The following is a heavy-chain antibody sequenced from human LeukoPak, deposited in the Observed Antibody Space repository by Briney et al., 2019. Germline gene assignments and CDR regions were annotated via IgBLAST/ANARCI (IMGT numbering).Heavy chain of an antibody. D-gene: IGHD6-13*01. CDR3: ARDSRGVGAAAVNWFDP. CDR2: IYYSGST. J-gene: IGHJ5*02. CDR1: GGSISSSSYY. V-gene: IGHV4-39*07. Sequence: SETLSLTCTVSGGSISSSSYYWGWIRQPPGKGLEWIGSIYYSGSTYYNPSLKSRVTISVDTSKNRFSLKLSSVTAADTAVYYCARDSRGVGAAAVNWFDPWGQGTLVTVSS.